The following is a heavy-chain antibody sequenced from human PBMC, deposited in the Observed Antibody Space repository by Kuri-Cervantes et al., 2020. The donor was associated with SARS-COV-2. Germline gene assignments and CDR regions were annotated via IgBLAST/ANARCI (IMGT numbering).Heavy chain of an antibody. V-gene: IGHV4-59*12. Sequence: LETLSLTCTVSGGSISSYYWSWIRQPPGKGLEWIGYIYYSGSTNYNPSLKSRVTISVDTSKNQFSLKLSSVTAADTAVYYCARLVRAAAGTSFHFDYWGQGTLVTVSS. J-gene: IGHJ4*02. CDR3: ARLVRAAAGTSFHFDY. CDR2: IYYSGST. CDR1: GGSISSYY. D-gene: IGHD6-13*01.